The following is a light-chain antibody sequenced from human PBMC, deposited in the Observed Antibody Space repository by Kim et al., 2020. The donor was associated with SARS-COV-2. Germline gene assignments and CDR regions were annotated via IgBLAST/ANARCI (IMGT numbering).Light chain of an antibody. Sequence: VSPGERAALSCRASQSVSRNLAWYQQKPGQAPMLLIYGASTRATGIPARFSGSGSGTEFTLTISSLQSEDFAVYYCQQYNNWPQTFGQGTKVDIK. V-gene: IGKV3-15*01. CDR1: QSVSRN. CDR3: QQYNNWPQT. CDR2: GAS. J-gene: IGKJ1*01.